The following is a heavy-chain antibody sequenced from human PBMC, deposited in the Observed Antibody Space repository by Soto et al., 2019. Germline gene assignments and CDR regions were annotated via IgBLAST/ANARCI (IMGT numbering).Heavy chain of an antibody. CDR2: INPATGAA. J-gene: IGHJ3*02. V-gene: IGHV1-2*02. D-gene: IGHD3-3*01. CDR3: ARGGGVGVAGSAAFDM. CDR1: GYPVTAYY. Sequence: QLHLVQSGAVVKKPGASVTVSCSASGYPVTAYYMHWVRQAPGRGLEWVGGINPATGAAKYTQTFQGRVTMTRDTSTSTVFMELSGLTVEDTAVFFCARGGGVGVAGSAAFDMWGQGTLVTVSS.